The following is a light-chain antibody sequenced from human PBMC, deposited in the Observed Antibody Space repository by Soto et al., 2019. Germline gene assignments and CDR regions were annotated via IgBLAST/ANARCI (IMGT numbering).Light chain of an antibody. V-gene: IGKV3-20*01. CDR1: QSVTSSC. CDR3: QQSYSSPQT. CDR2: TTS. J-gene: IGKJ1*01. Sequence: EIVLTQSPGTLSLSPGERATLSCTASQSVTSSCLAWYQRKPGQAPRLLIHTTSIRATDIPDRFSGSGSGTDFTLTISGLQPEDFATYFCQQSYSSPQTFGQGTKVEIK.